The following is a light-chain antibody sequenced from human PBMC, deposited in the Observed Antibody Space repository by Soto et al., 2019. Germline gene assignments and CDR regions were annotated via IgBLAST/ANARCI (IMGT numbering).Light chain of an antibody. CDR1: QGIATY. Sequence: DIQMTQSPSSLSASVGDRVTITCRASQGIATYLAWWQQRPGKVPNLLIYRASTLQSGVPSRFSGSGSGTDFSLTINSLQPEDVATYYCQKYNSAPWTFGQGTKVEI. J-gene: IGKJ1*01. CDR3: QKYNSAPWT. CDR2: RAS. V-gene: IGKV1-27*01.